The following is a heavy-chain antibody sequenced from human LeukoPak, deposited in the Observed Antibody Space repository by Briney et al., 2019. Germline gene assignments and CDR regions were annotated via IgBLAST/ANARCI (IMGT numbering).Heavy chain of an antibody. Sequence: GGSLRLSCAASGFTFSSYAMSWVRQVPGKGLEWVSVISGSGDNTYYADSVKGRFTISRDNSKNMLYLQMNSLRAEDTAVYYCARDPLGTRPGFDYWGQGTLVTVSS. CDR2: ISGSGDNT. D-gene: IGHD1-1*01. CDR3: ARDPLGTRPGFDY. V-gene: IGHV3-23*01. CDR1: GFTFSSYA. J-gene: IGHJ4*02.